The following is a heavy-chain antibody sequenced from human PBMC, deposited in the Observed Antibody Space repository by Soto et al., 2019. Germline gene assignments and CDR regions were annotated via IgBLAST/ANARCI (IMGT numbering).Heavy chain of an antibody. Sequence: PGESLKISCKGSGYSFTSYWISWVRQMPWKGLEWMGRIDPSDSYTNYSPSFQGHVTISADKSISTAYLQWSSLKASDTAMYYCARHGYEYQLRDYYYYYGMDVWGQGTTVTVSS. CDR3: ARHGYEYQLRDYYYYYGMDV. D-gene: IGHD2-2*01. CDR2: IDPSDSYT. CDR1: GYSFTSYW. J-gene: IGHJ6*02. V-gene: IGHV5-10-1*01.